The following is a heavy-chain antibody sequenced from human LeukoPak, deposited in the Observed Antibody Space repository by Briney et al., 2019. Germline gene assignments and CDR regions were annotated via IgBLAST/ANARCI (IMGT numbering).Heavy chain of an antibody. V-gene: IGHV4-39*01. J-gene: IGHJ5*01. CDR2: ILYTGNT. CDR1: GGSILDSTYY. CDR3: ARQSSGYYYGWFDP. D-gene: IGHD3-22*01. Sequence: SETLTLTCTVSGGSILDSTYYWAWIRQPPGKGLEWIATILYTGNTHYNPSLKSRVTMSVDTVKNQFSLNLNSVTAADTAVYYCARQSSGYYYGWFDPWGEGTLVTVSS.